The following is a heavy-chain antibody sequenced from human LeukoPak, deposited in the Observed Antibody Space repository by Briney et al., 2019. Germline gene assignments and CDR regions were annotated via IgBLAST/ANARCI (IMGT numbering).Heavy chain of an antibody. J-gene: IGHJ5*02. Sequence: SETLSLTCTVSGGSISGYYWSWIRQPPGKGLEWIGYIYYSGSTNYNPSLKSRVTISVDTSKNQFSLKLSSVTAADTAVYYCARADSSSWYGDQDNWFDPWGQGTLVTVSS. CDR1: GGSISGYY. V-gene: IGHV4-59*01. D-gene: IGHD6-13*01. CDR3: ARADSSSWYGDQDNWFDP. CDR2: IYYSGST.